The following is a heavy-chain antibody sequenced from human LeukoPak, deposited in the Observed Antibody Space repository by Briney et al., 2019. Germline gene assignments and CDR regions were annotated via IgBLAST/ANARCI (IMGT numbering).Heavy chain of an antibody. Sequence: PGGSLRLSCAASGFTFSSYSMNWVRQAPGKGLEWVSYISSSSSTIYYADSVKGRFTISRDNAKNSLYLQMNSLRDEDTAVYYCARGAFDILTGYYDYWSQGTLVTVSS. D-gene: IGHD3-9*01. J-gene: IGHJ4*02. CDR3: ARGAFDILTGYYDY. V-gene: IGHV3-48*02. CDR2: ISSSSSTI. CDR1: GFTFSSYS.